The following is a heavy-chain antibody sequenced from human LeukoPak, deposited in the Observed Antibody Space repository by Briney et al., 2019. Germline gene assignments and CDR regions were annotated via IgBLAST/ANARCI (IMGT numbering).Heavy chain of an antibody. Sequence: GGSLRLSCAASGFTSSSYGMHWVRQAPGKGLEWVAVISYDGSNKYYADSVKGRFTISRDNSKNTLYLQMNSLRAEDTAVYYCARAYGSYYYYGMDVWGQGTTVTVSS. CDR1: GFTSSSYG. V-gene: IGHV3-30*03. J-gene: IGHJ6*02. CDR2: ISYDGSNK. CDR3: ARAYGSYYYYGMDV. D-gene: IGHD3-10*01.